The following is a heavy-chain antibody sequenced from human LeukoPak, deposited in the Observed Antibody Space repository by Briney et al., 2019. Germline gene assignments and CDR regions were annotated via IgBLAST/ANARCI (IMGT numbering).Heavy chain of an antibody. D-gene: IGHD4-17*01. Sequence: SETLSLTCTVSGGSISSYYWSWIRQPPGKGLGWIGYIYYSGSTNYNPSLKSRVTISVDTSKNQFSLKLSSVTAADTAVYYCARVLDYGDYHDDAFDIWGQGTMVTVSS. CDR1: GGSISSYY. J-gene: IGHJ3*02. CDR3: ARVLDYGDYHDDAFDI. V-gene: IGHV4-59*01. CDR2: IYYSGST.